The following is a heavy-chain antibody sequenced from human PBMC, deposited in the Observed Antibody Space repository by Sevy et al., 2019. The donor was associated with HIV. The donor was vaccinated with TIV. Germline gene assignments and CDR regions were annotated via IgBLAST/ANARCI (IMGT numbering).Heavy chain of an antibody. V-gene: IGHV3-7*01. Sequence: GGSLRLSCVASGLIFSSHWMTWVRQAPGKGLEWVATIKQDASEKYYVDSVKGRFTISRDNAKNSVYLQMSSLRVEDTVMYFCASDYFWGQGTLVTVSS. CDR3: ASDYF. CDR2: IKQDASEK. CDR1: GLIFSSHW. J-gene: IGHJ4*02.